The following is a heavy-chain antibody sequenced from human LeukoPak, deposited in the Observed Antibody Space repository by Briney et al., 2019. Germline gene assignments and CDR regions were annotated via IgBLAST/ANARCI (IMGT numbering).Heavy chain of an antibody. D-gene: IGHD3-10*01. CDR2: INPNSGGT. CDR1: GYTFTGYY. J-gene: IGHJ4*02. CDR3: ARAGHYYGSGSYSYFDY. V-gene: IGHV1-2*02. Sequence: ASVKVSCKASGYTFTGYYMHWVRQAPGQGLEWMGWINPNSGGTNYAQKFQGRVTMTRDTSISTAYMELSRLRSDDTAVYYCARAGHYYGSGSYSYFDYWGQGTRVTVAS.